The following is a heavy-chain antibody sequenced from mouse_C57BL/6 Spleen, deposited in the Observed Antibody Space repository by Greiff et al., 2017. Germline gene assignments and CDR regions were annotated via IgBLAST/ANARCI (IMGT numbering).Heavy chain of an antibody. CDR1: GFNIKDAY. CDR3: TTDGTAQATLY. CDR2: IDPENGDT. Sequence: VQLQQSGAELVRPGASVTLSCTASGFNIKDAYMHWVKQRPEQGLEWIGWIDPENGDTEYASKFQGKATITADTSSNTAYLQLSSLTTEDTAVYYCTTDGTAQATLYRGQGTTRTGSS. D-gene: IGHD3-2*02. V-gene: IGHV14-4*01. J-gene: IGHJ2*01.